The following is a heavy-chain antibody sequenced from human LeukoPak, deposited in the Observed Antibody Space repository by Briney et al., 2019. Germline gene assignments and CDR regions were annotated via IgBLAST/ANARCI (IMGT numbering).Heavy chain of an antibody. CDR1: GDSISSGIYY. Sequence: SETLSLTCTVSGDSISSGIYYWGWLRQPAGKGLEWIGRLYTSGNTRYNPSLKSRVTISKDTSKNQFSLELKSVTAADTAVYYCARDYYDSSGSINWFDPWGQGILVTVSS. CDR3: ARDYYDSSGSINWFDP. V-gene: IGHV4-61*02. D-gene: IGHD3-22*01. J-gene: IGHJ5*02. CDR2: LYTSGNT.